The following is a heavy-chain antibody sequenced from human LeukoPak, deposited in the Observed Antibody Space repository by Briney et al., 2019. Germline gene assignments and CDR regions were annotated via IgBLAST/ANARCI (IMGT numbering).Heavy chain of an antibody. V-gene: IGHV4-39*07. CDR2: IYYSGST. Sequence: SETLSLTCTVSGGSISSSSYYWGWIRQPPGKGLEWIGSIYYSGSTYYNPSLKSRVTISVDTSKNQFSLKLSSVTAADTAVYYCARVNHEIRITIFGVVTYRYYFDYWGQGTLVTVSS. CDR3: ARVNHEIRITIFGVVTYRYYFDY. D-gene: IGHD3-3*01. CDR1: GGSISSSSYY. J-gene: IGHJ4*02.